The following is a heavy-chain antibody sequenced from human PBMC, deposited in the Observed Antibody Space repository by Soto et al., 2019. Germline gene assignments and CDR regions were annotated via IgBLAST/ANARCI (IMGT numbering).Heavy chain of an antibody. V-gene: IGHV4-59*12. D-gene: IGHD6-13*01. CDR1: GGSISSYY. J-gene: IGHJ4*02. CDR3: AREYGYEYFDY. CDR2: IYYSGST. Sequence: PSETLSLTCTVSGGSISSYYWSWIRQPPGKGLEWIGYIYYSGSTNYNPSLKSRVTISVDTSKNQFSLKLSSVTAADTAVYYCAREYGYEYFDYWGQGTLVTVSS.